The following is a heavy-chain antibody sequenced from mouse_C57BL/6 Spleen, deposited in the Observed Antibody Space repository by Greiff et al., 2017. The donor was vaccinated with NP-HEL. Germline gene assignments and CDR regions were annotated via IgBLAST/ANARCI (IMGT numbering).Heavy chain of an antibody. CDR3: VRRGYGSPFDY. J-gene: IGHJ2*01. V-gene: IGHV1-50*01. Sequence: QVQLQQPGAELVKPGASVKLSCKASGYTFTSYWMQWVKQRPGQGLEWIGEIDPSDSYTNYNQKFKGKATLTVDTSSSTAYMQLSSLTSEDSAVYYCVRRGYGSPFDYWGQGTTLTVSS. CDR1: GYTFTSYW. CDR2: IDPSDSYT. D-gene: IGHD1-1*01.